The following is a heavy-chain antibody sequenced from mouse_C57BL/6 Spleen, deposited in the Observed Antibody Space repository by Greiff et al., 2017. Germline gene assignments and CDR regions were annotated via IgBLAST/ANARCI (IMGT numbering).Heavy chain of an antibody. CDR2: IWSDGST. J-gene: IGHJ4*01. CDR3: ARHTYYGNYDYAMDY. CDR1: GFSLTSYG. Sequence: QVQLKESGPGLVAPSQSLSITCTVSGFSLTSYGVHWVRQPPGKGLEWLVVIWSDGSTTYNSALKSRLSISKDNSKSQVFLKMNSRQTDDTAMYYCARHTYYGNYDYAMDYWGQGTSVTVSS. V-gene: IGHV2-6-1*01. D-gene: IGHD2-10*01.